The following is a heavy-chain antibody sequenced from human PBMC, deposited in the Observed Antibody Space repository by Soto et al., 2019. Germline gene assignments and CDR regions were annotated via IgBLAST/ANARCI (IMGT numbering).Heavy chain of an antibody. CDR3: ARALRELLPWSYYYGLDV. CDR2: IWYDGSNK. D-gene: IGHD3-10*01. J-gene: IGHJ6*02. Sequence: GGSLRLSCAASGFTFSSYGMHWVRQAPGKGLEWVAVIWYDGSNKYYADSVKGRFTISRDNSKNTLYLQMNSLRAEDTAVYYCARALRELLPWSYYYGLDVWGQGTTVTVSS. CDR1: GFTFSSYG. V-gene: IGHV3-33*01.